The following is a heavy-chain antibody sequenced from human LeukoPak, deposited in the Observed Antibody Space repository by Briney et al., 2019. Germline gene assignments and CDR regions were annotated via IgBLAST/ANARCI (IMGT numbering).Heavy chain of an antibody. CDR1: GDSVSGNSAA. J-gene: IGHJ4*02. CDR2: TYYRSKWYN. D-gene: IGHD3-16*01. Sequence: SQTLSLTCAISGDSVSGNSAAWNWIRQSPSRGLECLGRTYYRSKWYNDYAVSVKSRITINSDTSKNQFSLQLNSVTPEDTAVYYCASEIVRGSVNYDFWGQGTLVTVSS. CDR3: ASEIVRGSVNYDF. V-gene: IGHV6-1*01.